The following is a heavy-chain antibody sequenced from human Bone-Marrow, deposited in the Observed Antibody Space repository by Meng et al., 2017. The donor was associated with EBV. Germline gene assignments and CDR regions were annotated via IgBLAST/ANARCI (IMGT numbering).Heavy chain of an antibody. CDR3: ARDGGAYCGGDCYEYYFDY. Sequence: EVQLVESGGGWVKPGGSLRLSWAACGCTVSYAWMTWVRPAPGKGLEWVGRVKSKTDGGTTDYTAPVKGRFNISRDDSKNTLYLQMNSLRAEDTAVYYCARDGGAYCGGDCYEYYFDYWGQGTLVTVSS. CDR1: GCTVSYAW. V-gene: IGHV3-15*01. CDR2: VKSKTDGGTT. J-gene: IGHJ4*02. D-gene: IGHD2-21*01.